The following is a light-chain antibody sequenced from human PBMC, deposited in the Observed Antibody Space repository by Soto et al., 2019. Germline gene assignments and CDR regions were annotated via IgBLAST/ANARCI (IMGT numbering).Light chain of an antibody. J-gene: IGLJ1*01. V-gene: IGLV1-40*01. CDR2: GNS. Sequence: QSVLTQPPSVSGAPGQRVTISCTGSSSKIGAGYDVHWYQQLPGTAPKLLIYGNSNRPSGVPDRFSGSKSGTSASLAITGLQAEDEADYYCQSYDSSLSGKVFGTGTKVTVL. CDR1: SSKIGAGYD. CDR3: QSYDSSLSGKV.